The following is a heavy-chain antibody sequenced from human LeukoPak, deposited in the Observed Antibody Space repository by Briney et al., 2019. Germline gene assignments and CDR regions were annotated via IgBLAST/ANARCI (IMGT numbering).Heavy chain of an antibody. CDR2: IIPIFGTA. CDR3: AREGAASTVTGQGRFDY. CDR1: GGTFSSYA. D-gene: IGHD4-17*01. V-gene: IGHV1-69*05. Sequence: SVKVSCKASGGTFSSYAISWVRQAPGQGLEWMGRIIPIFGTANYAQKFQGRVTITTDESTSTAYMELSSLRSEDTAVYYCAREGAASTVTGQGRFDYWGQGTLVTVSS. J-gene: IGHJ4*02.